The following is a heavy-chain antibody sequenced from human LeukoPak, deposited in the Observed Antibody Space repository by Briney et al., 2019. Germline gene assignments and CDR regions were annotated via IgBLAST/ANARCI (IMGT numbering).Heavy chain of an antibody. Sequence: GGSLRLSCAASGFTFSSYSMNWVRQAPGKGLEWVSSISSSSSYIYYADSVKGRFTISRDNAKNSLYPQMNSLRAEDTAVYYCARETAMVEDYYFDYWGQGTLVTVSS. D-gene: IGHD5-18*01. V-gene: IGHV3-21*01. J-gene: IGHJ4*02. CDR3: ARETAMVEDYYFDY. CDR2: ISSSSSYI. CDR1: GFTFSSYS.